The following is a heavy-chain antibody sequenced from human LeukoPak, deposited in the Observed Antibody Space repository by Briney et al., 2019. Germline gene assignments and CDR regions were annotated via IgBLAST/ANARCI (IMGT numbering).Heavy chain of an antibody. Sequence: SETLSLTCTVSGDSISSSNYFWGWIRQPPGKGLEWVGNIYHSWNAFYNPSLESRVTISADTSKNQFSLKLTFMTVADTAVYYCARQLYSSATVWGQGTTVIVSS. D-gene: IGHD6-25*01. J-gene: IGHJ6*02. CDR2: IYHSWNA. CDR3: ARQLYSSATV. CDR1: GDSISSSNYF. V-gene: IGHV4-39*01.